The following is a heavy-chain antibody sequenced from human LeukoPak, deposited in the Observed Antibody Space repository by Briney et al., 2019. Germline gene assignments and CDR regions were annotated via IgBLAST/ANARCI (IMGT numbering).Heavy chain of an antibody. CDR1: GYTFTGYY. CDR2: TNPNSGGT. CDR3: ARVPYCSGGSCYRFYYMDV. J-gene: IGHJ6*03. D-gene: IGHD2-15*01. V-gene: IGHV1-2*02. Sequence: ASVKVSCKASGYTFTGYYVHWVRQAPGQGLEWMGWTNPNSGGTNYAQKFQGRVTMTRDTSISTAYMELSRLRSDDTAVYYCARVPYCSGGSCYRFYYMDVWGKGTTVTISS.